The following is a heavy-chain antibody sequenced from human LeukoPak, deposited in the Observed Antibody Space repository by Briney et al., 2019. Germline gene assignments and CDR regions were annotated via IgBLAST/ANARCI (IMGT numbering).Heavy chain of an antibody. CDR3: ARHFKTSTWTSGKDV. V-gene: IGHV4-59*08. CDR1: GGSISSYY. CDR2: ICSSGST. D-gene: IGHD6-13*01. Sequence: SETLSLTCTVSGGSISSYYWSWIRQPPGKGLEWIGYICSSGSTKYNPSLESRVTISVDTSKNQFSLKLSSVTAADTAVYYCARHFKTSTWTSGKDVWGQGTTVTVSS. J-gene: IGHJ6*02.